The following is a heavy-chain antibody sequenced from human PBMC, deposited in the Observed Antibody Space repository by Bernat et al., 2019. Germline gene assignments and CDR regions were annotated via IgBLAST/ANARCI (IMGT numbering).Heavy chain of an antibody. CDR2: INSDGSST. CDR1: GFTFSSYW. D-gene: IGHD6-25*01. Sequence: EVQLVESGGGLVQPGGSLRLSCAASGFTFSSYWMHWVRQAPGKGLVWVSRINSDGSSTSYADSVKGRFTISRENAKNTLYLQMNSLRAEDAAVYYCASPAAGGRRGFSDYWGQGTLVTVSS. J-gene: IGHJ4*02. CDR3: ASPAAGGRRGFSDY. V-gene: IGHV3-74*01.